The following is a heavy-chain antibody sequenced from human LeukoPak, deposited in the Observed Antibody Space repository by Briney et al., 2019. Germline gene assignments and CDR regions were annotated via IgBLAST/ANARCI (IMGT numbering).Heavy chain of an antibody. V-gene: IGHV1-69*04. CDR3: ARDQGLTAPPPYGLDV. Sequence: SVKVSFKTSGGTFSSSAITWVRQAPGQGLEWMGRIIPVLNITSYAQKFQGRVTITADTSTSTVYMELSSLRSEETAVYYCARDQGLTAPPPYGLDVWGQGTTVIVSS. J-gene: IGHJ6*02. CDR2: IIPVLNIT. D-gene: IGHD4/OR15-4a*01. CDR1: GGTFSSSA.